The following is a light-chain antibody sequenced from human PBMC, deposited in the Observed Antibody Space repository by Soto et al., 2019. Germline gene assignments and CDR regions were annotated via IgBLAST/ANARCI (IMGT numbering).Light chain of an antibody. CDR2: DVS. J-gene: IGLJ1*01. CDR1: SSDVGGYNY. Sequence: TQPASVSGSPAQSIAISGTRTSSDVGGYNYVYWHQHDPAKAPKLMIYDVSKRPSGVSNCFSGSTSGNTASLTISGLQAEEEAAYYCSSYKSSSGSVFGSGTKLTV. V-gene: IGLV2-14*01. CDR3: SSYKSSSGSV.